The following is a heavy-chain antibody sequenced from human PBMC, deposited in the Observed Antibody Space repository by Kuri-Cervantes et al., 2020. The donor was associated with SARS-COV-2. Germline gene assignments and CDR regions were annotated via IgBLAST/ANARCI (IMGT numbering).Heavy chain of an antibody. D-gene: IGHD2-2*01. CDR1: GFTFSRYS. J-gene: IGHJ6*04. Sequence: ETLSLTCAASGFTFSRYSMNWVRQAPGKGLEWVSSISSSSRSTYYADSVKGRFTISRDNAKNSLYLQMSSLRADDTAVYYCARDSTSGDVWGKGTPVTVSS. CDR3: ARDSTSGDV. CDR2: ISSSSRST. V-gene: IGHV3-21*01.